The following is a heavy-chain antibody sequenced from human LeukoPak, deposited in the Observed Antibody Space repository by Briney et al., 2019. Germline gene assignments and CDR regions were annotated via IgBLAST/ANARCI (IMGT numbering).Heavy chain of an antibody. CDR2: ISLTSNDI. D-gene: IGHD2/OR15-2a*01. V-gene: IGHV3-21*01. CDR1: GFTFGSYA. Sequence: GGSLRLSCAASGFTFGSYAMNWVRQAPGKGLEWVSSISLTSNDIYYAASVRGRFIISRDNAKNLLSLQMNSLRAEDTALYYCARGDTSLQRNDALDIWGQGTMVSVSS. CDR3: ARGDTSLQRNDALDI. J-gene: IGHJ3*02.